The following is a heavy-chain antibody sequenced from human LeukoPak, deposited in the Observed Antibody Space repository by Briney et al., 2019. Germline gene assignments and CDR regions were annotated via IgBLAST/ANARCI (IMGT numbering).Heavy chain of an antibody. J-gene: IGHJ4*02. CDR2: IYITGNT. Sequence: SETLSLTCDVTGDSMTGYCWIWIRQPAGKGLEWIGRIYITGNTYYSPSLKSRVSMSLDTSKNQFYLRLSSVTAADTATYYCARGDYYDRSGVAFDSWGQGTLVTVST. CDR1: GDSMTGYC. V-gene: IGHV4-4*07. D-gene: IGHD3-22*01. CDR3: ARGDYYDRSGVAFDS.